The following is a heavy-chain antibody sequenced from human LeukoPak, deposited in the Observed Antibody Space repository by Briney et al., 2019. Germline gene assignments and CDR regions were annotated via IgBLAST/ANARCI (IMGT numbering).Heavy chain of an antibody. Sequence: SQTLSLTCTVSGGSISSGSYYWSWIRQPAGKGLEWIGRIYTSGSTNYNPSLESRVTISVDTSKNQFSLKLSSVTAADTAVYYCARDQVGIAAAGGFDYWGQGTLVTVSS. CDR2: IYTSGST. D-gene: IGHD6-13*01. CDR3: ARDQVGIAAAGGFDY. CDR1: GGSISSGSYY. V-gene: IGHV4-61*02. J-gene: IGHJ4*02.